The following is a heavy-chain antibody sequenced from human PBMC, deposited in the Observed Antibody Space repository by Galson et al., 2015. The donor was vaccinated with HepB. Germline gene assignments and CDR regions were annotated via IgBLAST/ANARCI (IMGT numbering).Heavy chain of an antibody. D-gene: IGHD2-2*01. Sequence: SLRLSCAASGFTFRGYAMHWVRQAPGKGLEWVAVISYDGAFQYYADSVKGRFTISRDNSKNTLHLQMNSLRAEDTAVYYCGIDPSPAAMPDFFLHYWGQGTLVTVSS. CDR2: ISYDGAFQ. J-gene: IGHJ4*02. V-gene: IGHV3-30-3*01. CDR1: GFTFRGYA. CDR3: GIDPSPAAMPDFFLHY.